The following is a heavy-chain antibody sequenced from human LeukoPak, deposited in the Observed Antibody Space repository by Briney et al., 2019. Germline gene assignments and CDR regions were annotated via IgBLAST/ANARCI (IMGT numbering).Heavy chain of an antibody. CDR3: ARDWEYGDSHWRDAFDI. D-gene: IGHD4-17*01. CDR2: IYHSGST. CDR1: GYSISSGYY. Sequence: SETLSLTCTVSGYSISSGYYWGWIRQPPGKGLEWIGSIYHSGSTYYSPSLKSRVTISVDTSKNQFSLKLSSVTAADTAVYYCARDWEYGDSHWRDAFDIGGQGKMVTVSS. V-gene: IGHV4-38-2*02. J-gene: IGHJ3*02.